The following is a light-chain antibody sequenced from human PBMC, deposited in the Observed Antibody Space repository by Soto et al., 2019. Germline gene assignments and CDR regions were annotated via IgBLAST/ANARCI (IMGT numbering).Light chain of an antibody. CDR2: GAS. V-gene: IGKV1-39*01. CDR3: QQNDSNPRT. J-gene: IGKJ1*01. Sequence: DIEMTQSPSSLSASVGDRVVITCRASQTLRTYLNWYQQKPGNAPKLLIFGASNLQSGVPLRFSGSGSGAEFSLITTSLQPEDVATYYCQQNDSNPRTFGQGTKVEIK. CDR1: QTLRTY.